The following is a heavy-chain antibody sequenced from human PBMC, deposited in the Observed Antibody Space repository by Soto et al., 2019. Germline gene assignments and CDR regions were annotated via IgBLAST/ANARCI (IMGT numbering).Heavy chain of an antibody. Sequence: LETLSLTCSVSGGSISENSWSWIRQPPGKGLEWIGFIYSTGSTNYNPSLKSRVTLSVDTSKNQFSLKLSSVTAADTAVYYCARSGVVRNYYYGMDVWGQGTTVTAP. D-gene: IGHD3-10*01. CDR2: IYSTGST. CDR3: ARSGVVRNYYYGMDV. CDR1: GGSISENS. V-gene: IGHV4-59*08. J-gene: IGHJ6*02.